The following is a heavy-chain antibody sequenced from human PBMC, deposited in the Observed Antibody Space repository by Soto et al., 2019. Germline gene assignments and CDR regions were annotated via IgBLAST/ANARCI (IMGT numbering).Heavy chain of an antibody. D-gene: IGHD2-2*02. CDR2: ISSDGNKK. J-gene: IGHJ4*02. Sequence: QVLLVESGGGVVQPGRSLRLSCEVSGFTFSNYGMHWVRQAPGRGLEWVALISSDGNKKYYADSVRGRFTISRDNSKNTLFLQMTSLRADDTAVYFCAKDSLRGVVPAAISVHWGQRTLVTVSS. CDR3: AKDSLRGVVPAAISVH. CDR1: GFTFSNYG. V-gene: IGHV3-30*18.